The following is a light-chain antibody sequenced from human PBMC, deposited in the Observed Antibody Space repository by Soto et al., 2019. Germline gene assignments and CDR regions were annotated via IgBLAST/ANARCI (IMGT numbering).Light chain of an antibody. CDR3: QQYGSVPLT. V-gene: IGKV3-20*01. Sequence: EIVLTQSPGTLSLSPGERATLSCRASESVSTNYLAWYQQKPGQAPRLLISGASRRPTGIPDRFSGSGSGADFNLPITRLEPEVFAVYYCQQYGSVPLTFGGGTKVQIK. CDR1: ESVSTNY. J-gene: IGKJ4*01. CDR2: GAS.